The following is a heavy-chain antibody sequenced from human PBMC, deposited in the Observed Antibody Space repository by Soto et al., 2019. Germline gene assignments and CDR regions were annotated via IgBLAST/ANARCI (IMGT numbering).Heavy chain of an antibody. CDR1: GGSISSSSYY. CDR3: ARHKLTIPRQWLLTDSSYYGMDV. J-gene: IGHJ6*02. V-gene: IGHV4-39*01. CDR2: IYYSGST. D-gene: IGHD6-19*01. Sequence: SETLSLTCTVSGGSISSSSYYWGWIRQPPGKGLEWIGSIYYSGSTYYNPSLKSRVTISVDTSKNQFSLKLSSVTAADTAVYYCARHKLTIPRQWLLTDSSYYGMDVWGQGPTVT.